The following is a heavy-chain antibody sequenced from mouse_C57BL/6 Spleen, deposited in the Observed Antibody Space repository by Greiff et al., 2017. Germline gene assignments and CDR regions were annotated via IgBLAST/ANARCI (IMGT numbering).Heavy chain of an antibody. CDR1: GYAFSSYW. CDR2: IYPGDGDT. CDR3: ARGTSSYSPAWFAY. Sequence: QVQLQQSGAELVKPGASVKISCKASGYAFSSYWMNWVKQRPGKGLEWIGQIYPGDGDTNYNGKFKGKATLTADKSSSTAYMQLSSLTSEDSAVYFCARGTSSYSPAWFAYWGQGTLVTVSA. V-gene: IGHV1-80*01. D-gene: IGHD2-10*01. J-gene: IGHJ3*01.